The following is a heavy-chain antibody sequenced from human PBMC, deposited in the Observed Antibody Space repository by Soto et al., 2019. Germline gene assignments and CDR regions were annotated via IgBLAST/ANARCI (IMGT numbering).Heavy chain of an antibody. CDR3: ARGRPRNSPVDY. CDR1: GFTFSSYS. D-gene: IGHD6-13*01. CDR2: ISSSSSYI. Sequence: GGSLRLSCAASGFTFSSYSMNWVRQAPGKGLEWVSSISSSSSYIYYADSVKGRFTISRDNAKNSLYLQMNSLRAEGTAVYYCARGRPRNSPVDYWGQGTLVTV. V-gene: IGHV3-21*01. J-gene: IGHJ4*02.